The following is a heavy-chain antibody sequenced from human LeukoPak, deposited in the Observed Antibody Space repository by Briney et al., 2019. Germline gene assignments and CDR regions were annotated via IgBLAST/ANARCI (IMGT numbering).Heavy chain of an antibody. D-gene: IGHD1-26*01. CDR3: ARRRSGTYYDY. CDR2: FYYSGST. J-gene: IGHJ4*02. Sequence: SETLSLTCTVSGGSISNSSFYWGWIRQPPGKGLEWIGSFYYSGSTYYNPSLKSRVTISVDTSKNQFSLRLSSVTASDTAVYFCARRRSGTYYDYWGQGTLATVSS. V-gene: IGHV4-39*01. CDR1: GGSISNSSFY.